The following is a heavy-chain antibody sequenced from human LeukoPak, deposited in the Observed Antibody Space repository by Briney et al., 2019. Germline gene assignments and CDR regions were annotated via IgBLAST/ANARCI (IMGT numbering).Heavy chain of an antibody. Sequence: PGGSLRLSCAGSGFTFSSYGMSWVRQAPGKGLEWVSGISGSGGSTYYADSVKGRFTISRDNSKNSLYLQMNSLRAEDTALYYCAKDAGSAVYYYYYYMDVWGKGTTVTVS. D-gene: IGHD3-10*01. CDR2: ISGSGGST. CDR1: GFTFSSYG. J-gene: IGHJ6*03. CDR3: AKDAGSAVYYYYYYMDV. V-gene: IGHV3-23*01.